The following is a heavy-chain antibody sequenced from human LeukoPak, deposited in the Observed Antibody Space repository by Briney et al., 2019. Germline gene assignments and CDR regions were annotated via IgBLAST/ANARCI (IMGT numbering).Heavy chain of an antibody. CDR3: AKSVSADYDFWNGYYTSYYYYYGMDV. Sequence: GGSLRLSCAASGFTFSSYAMSWVRQAPGKGLEWVSAFSGSGGSTYYADSVKGRFTISRDNSKNTLYLQMNSLRAEDTAVYYCAKSVSADYDFWNGYYTSYYYYYGMDVWGQGTTVTVSS. CDR1: GFTFSSYA. D-gene: IGHD3-3*01. CDR2: FSGSGGST. V-gene: IGHV3-23*01. J-gene: IGHJ6*02.